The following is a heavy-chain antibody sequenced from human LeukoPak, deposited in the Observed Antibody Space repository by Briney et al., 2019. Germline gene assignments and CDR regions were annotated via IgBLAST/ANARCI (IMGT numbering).Heavy chain of an antibody. CDR2: INPNSGGT. CDR1: GYTFTGYY. J-gene: IGHJ4*02. D-gene: IGHD6-13*01. V-gene: IGHV1-2*02. CDR3: ARGLAAPKGLGIEY. Sequence: ASVKVSCKASGYTFTGYYMHWVRQAPGQGLEWMGWINPNSGGTNYAQKFQGRVTMTRDTSISTAYMELRSLRSGDTAVYYCARGLAAPKGLGIEYWGQGTLVTVSS.